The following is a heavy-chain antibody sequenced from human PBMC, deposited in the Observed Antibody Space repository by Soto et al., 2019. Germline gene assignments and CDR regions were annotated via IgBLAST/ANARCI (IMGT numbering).Heavy chain of an antibody. V-gene: IGHV4-30-2*01. CDR2: IYHSGST. Sequence: AAETLSITCALCDGYISIGGYSWTGIRQPPGKGLEWIGYIYHSGSTYYNPSLKSRVTISVDRSKNQFSLKLSSVTAADTAVYYCARDPTYCGGDCYYGSWYFDLWGRGTLVTVSS. J-gene: IGHJ2*01. CDR1: DGYISIGGYS. D-gene: IGHD2-21*02. CDR3: ARDPTYCGGDCYYGSWYFDL.